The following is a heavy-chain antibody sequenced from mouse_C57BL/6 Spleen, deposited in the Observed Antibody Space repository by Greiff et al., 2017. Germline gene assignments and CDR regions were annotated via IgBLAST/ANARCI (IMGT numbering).Heavy chain of an antibody. V-gene: IGHV1-4*01. Sequence: QVQLRQSGAELARPGASVKMSCKASGYTFTSYTMHWVKQRPGQGLEWIGYINPSSGYTKYNQKFKDKATLTADKSSSTAYMQLSSLTSEDSAVYYCAPITTVVAPYWYFDVWGTGTTVTVSS. J-gene: IGHJ1*03. D-gene: IGHD1-1*01. CDR2: INPSSGYT. CDR3: APITTVVAPYWYFDV. CDR1: GYTFTSYT.